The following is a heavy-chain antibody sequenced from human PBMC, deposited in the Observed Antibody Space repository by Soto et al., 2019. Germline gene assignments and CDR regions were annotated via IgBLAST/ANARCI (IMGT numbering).Heavy chain of an antibody. D-gene: IGHD3-9*01. CDR1: GFTFSSYA. J-gene: IGHJ6*02. V-gene: IGHV3-30-3*01. CDR3: AREHDILTPRGDGMDV. Sequence: GGSLRLSCAASGFTFSSYAMHWVRQAPGKGLEWVAAISYDGSNKYYADSVKGRFTISRDNSKNTLYLQMNSLRAEDTAVYYCAREHDILTPRGDGMDVWGQGTTVTVSS. CDR2: ISYDGSNK.